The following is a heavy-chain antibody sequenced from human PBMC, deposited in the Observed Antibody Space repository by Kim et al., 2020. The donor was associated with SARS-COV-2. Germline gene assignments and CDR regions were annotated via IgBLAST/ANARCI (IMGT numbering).Heavy chain of an antibody. J-gene: IGHJ4*02. CDR3: ARDLQVGVLDF. D-gene: IGHD2-2*01. V-gene: IGHV3-33*01. Sequence: YYADSVEGRFSISRDNSKNTLYLQMNSLTADDTAMYYCARDLQVGVLDFCGQGTLVTVSS.